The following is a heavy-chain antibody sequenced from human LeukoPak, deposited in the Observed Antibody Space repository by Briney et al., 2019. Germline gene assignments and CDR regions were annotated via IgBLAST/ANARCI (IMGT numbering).Heavy chain of an antibody. D-gene: IGHD3-22*01. CDR2: ISTSSCCI. J-gene: IGHJ4*02. Sequence: GGSLRLSCAASGFTFSSNNMNWVRQAPGKGLEWVSSISTSSCCIYYADSVKGRFTISRDNAKKSLYLQMNSLRAECTAVYYCARGFEVIADSSGYDYWGQGTLVNVSS. CDR3: ARGFEVIADSSGYDY. CDR1: GFTFSSNN. V-gene: IGHV3-21*01.